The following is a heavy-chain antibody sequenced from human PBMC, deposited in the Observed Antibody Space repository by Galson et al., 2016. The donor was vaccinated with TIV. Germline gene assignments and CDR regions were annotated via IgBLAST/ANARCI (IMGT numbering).Heavy chain of an antibody. Sequence: SLRLSCAGSGFTFSRFTMCWVRQAPGKGLQWVSSMSASGGSTYYADSVKGRFTISREFSKNTLYLQMNSLRAEDTAMYYCVKGSSWSPPVPNYFDHWGQGALVTVSS. V-gene: IGHV3-23*01. CDR3: VKGSSWSPPVPNYFDH. D-gene: IGHD6-13*01. CDR2: MSASGGST. CDR1: GFTFSRFT. J-gene: IGHJ4*02.